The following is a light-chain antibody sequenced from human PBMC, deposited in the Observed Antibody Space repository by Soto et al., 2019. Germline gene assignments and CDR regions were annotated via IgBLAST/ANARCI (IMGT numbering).Light chain of an antibody. CDR2: DVS. Sequence: QSALTQPASVSGSPGQSITISCTGTSSDVGGYNYVSWYQQHPGKAPKLMIYDVSNRPSGVSNRFSGSKSGNTASLTISGRQAEDEADYDCSSYTSSSPYVFGTGTKLTVL. V-gene: IGLV2-14*01. J-gene: IGLJ1*01. CDR3: SSYTSSSPYV. CDR1: SSDVGGYNY.